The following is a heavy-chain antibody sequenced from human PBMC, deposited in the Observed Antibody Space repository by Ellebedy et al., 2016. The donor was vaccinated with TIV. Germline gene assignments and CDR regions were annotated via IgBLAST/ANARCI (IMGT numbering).Heavy chain of an antibody. CDR2: INPNSGST. CDR3: ARDTSGSYHFDY. V-gene: IGHV1-2*02. Sequence: AASVKVSCKASGYTFSDYYIHWVRQAPGHGLEGMGWINPNSGSTNFAQKFQGGVTMTRDTSISTAYMELSRRTSDDTAVYYCARDTSGSYHFDYWGQGTLVTVSS. J-gene: IGHJ4*02. CDR1: GYTFSDYY. D-gene: IGHD1-26*01.